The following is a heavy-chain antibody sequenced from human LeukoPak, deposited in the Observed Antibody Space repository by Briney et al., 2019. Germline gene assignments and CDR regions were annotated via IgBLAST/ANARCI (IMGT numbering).Heavy chain of an antibody. CDR1: GFTFSSYW. Sequence: GGSLRLSCAASGFTFSSYWMSWVRQAPGKGLEWGANIKQDGSEKYYVDSVKGRFTISRDNAKNSLYLQMNSLRAEDTAVYYCARDLALWYSSGWYGFDYWGQGTLVTVSS. D-gene: IGHD6-19*01. CDR2: IKQDGSEK. CDR3: ARDLALWYSSGWYGFDY. J-gene: IGHJ4*02. V-gene: IGHV3-7*01.